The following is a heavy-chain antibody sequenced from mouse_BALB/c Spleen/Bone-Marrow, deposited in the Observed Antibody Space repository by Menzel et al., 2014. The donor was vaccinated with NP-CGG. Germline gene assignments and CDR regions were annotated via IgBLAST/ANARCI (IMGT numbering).Heavy chain of an antibody. V-gene: IGHV4-1*02. J-gene: IGHJ4*01. Sequence: VQLQQSGGGLVQPGGSLKLSCAASGFDFSRYWMSWVRQAPGKGLEWIGEINPDSSTIYYTPSLKDKFIISRGNAKNTLYLQMSKVRSEDTALYYCARRGYYAMDYWGQGSSVTVSS. CDR1: GFDFSRYW. CDR3: ARRGYYAMDY. CDR2: INPDSSTI.